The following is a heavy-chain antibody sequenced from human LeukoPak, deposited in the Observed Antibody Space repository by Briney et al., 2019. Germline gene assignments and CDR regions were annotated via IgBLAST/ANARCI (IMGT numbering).Heavy chain of an antibody. D-gene: IGHD5-18*01. J-gene: IGHJ1*01. CDR1: GYTFTSYD. CDR2: MNSNSGNT. CDR3: ARGGRGYRYGFEYFQK. V-gene: IGHV1-8*01. Sequence: ASVKVSCKASGYTFTSYDINWVRQAPGQGLEWMGGMNSNSGNTGYAQKFQARVTFTRITSMSTAYMELRSLRSEDAAVYYCARGGRGYRYGFEYFQKWGQGTLVTVSS.